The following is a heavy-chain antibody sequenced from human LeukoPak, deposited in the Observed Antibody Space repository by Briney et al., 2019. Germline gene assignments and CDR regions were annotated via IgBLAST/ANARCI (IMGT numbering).Heavy chain of an antibody. CDR1: GYTFTSYG. CDR2: ISAYNGNT. J-gene: IGHJ5*02. Sequence: ASVKVSCKASGYTFTSYGISWVRQAPGQGLEWMGWISAYNGNTNYAQKLQGRVTMTTDTSTSTAYMELRSLRSDDTVVYYCARVGDIVVVPAALTWFDPWGQGTLVTVSS. CDR3: ARVGDIVVVPAALTWFDP. V-gene: IGHV1-18*01. D-gene: IGHD2-2*01.